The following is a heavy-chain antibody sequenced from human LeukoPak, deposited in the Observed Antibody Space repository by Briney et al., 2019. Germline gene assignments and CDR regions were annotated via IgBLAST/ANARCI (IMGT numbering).Heavy chain of an antibody. CDR1: GYTFTGYY. CDR2: INPNSGGT. J-gene: IGHJ5*02. D-gene: IGHD4-23*01. V-gene: IGHV1-2*02. Sequence: ASVTVSCKASGYTFTGYYMHWVRQAPGQGLEWMGWINPNSGGTNYAQKFQGRVTMTRDTSISTAYMELSRLRSDDTAVYYCARGSPLVRGGNPPDKNGFDPWGQGTLVTVSS. CDR3: ARGSPLVRGGNPPDKNGFDP.